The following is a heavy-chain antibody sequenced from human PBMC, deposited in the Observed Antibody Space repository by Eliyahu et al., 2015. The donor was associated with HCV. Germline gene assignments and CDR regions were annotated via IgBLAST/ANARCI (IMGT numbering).Heavy chain of an antibody. CDR1: GFSFSXSY. D-gene: IGHD2-2*01. V-gene: IGHV3-11*06. Sequence: QVHLVESGGGLVKPGGSLRLSCAVSGFSFSXSYMTWIRQAPGKGLEWVSYISSSSRYPNYADSVKGRFTISRDNANNSLFLQMDSLRVEDTAVYYCARAQYQSFYTGLVAIDVWGQGTMVTVSS. CDR3: ARAQYQSFYTGLVAIDV. J-gene: IGHJ3*01. CDR2: ISSSSRYP.